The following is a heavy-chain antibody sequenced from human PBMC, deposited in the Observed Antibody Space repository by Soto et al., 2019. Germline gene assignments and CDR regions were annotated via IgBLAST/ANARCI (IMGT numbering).Heavy chain of an antibody. CDR3: ARDFSDSWYRLMRLGYYYGLDV. Sequence: EVQLVESGGGLVKPGGSLRLSCAASGFTFSSYSMNWVRQAPGKGLEWVSSISSSSSYIYYADSVKGQFTISRDNAKNKLYLQMSSQRDEETAVYYCARDFSDSWYRLMRLGYYYGLDVWGQGTTVTVSS. CDR1: GFTFSSYS. CDR2: ISSSSSYI. D-gene: IGHD6-13*01. J-gene: IGHJ6*02. V-gene: IGHV3-21*01.